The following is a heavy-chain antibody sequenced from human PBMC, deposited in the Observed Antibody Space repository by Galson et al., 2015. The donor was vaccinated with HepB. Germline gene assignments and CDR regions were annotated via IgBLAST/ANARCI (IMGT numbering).Heavy chain of an antibody. CDR1: GYTFSSSA. D-gene: IGHD6-19*01. CDR2: INPNSGGT. CDR3: ARDGSGWPSSSDY. V-gene: IGHV1-2*06. Sequence: SVKVSCKASGYTFSSSAMHWVRQAPGQGLEWMGRINPNSGGTNYAQKFQGRVTMTRDTSISTAYMELSRLRSDDTAVYYCARDGSGWPSSSDYWGQGTLVTVSS. J-gene: IGHJ4*02.